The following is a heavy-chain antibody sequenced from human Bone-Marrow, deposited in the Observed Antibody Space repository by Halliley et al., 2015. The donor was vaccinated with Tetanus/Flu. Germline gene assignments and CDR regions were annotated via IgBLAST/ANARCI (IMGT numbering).Heavy chain of an antibody. Sequence: MGWSNSFNGHTNYAQKFQGRVSLTPDPSTTTAYMELGGLRSDGTAVYFCARVPGVYGDREFDFWGQGTLVTVSS. J-gene: IGHJ4*02. D-gene: IGHD4-17*01. CDR2: SNSFNGHT. CDR3: ARVPGVYGDREFDF. V-gene: IGHV1-18*01.